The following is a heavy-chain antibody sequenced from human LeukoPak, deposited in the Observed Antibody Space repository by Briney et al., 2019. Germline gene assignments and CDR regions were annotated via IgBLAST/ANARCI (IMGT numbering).Heavy chain of an antibody. CDR1: GFTFSSYG. D-gene: IGHD6-13*01. CDR3: AKEGSSSWFYYYYGMDV. J-gene: IGHJ6*02. Sequence: GGSLRLSCAASGFTFSSYGMHWVRQAPGKGLEWVAVTSYDGSNKYYADSVKGRFTISRDNSKNTLYLQMNGLRAEDTAVYYCAKEGSSSWFYYYYGMDVWGQGTTVTVSS. V-gene: IGHV3-30*18. CDR2: TSYDGSNK.